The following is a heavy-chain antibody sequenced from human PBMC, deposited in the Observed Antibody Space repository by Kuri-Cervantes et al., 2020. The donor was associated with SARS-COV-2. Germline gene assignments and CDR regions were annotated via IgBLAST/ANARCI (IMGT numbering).Heavy chain of an antibody. CDR2: ISGSGGST. J-gene: IGHJ6*02. D-gene: IGHD2-2*01. Sequence: GESLKISCAASGFTLSSYAMSWVRQAPGKGLEWVSAISGSGGSTYYADSVKGRFTISRDNSKNTLYLQMNSLRAEDTAVYYCAKDSGYQLHYVYYYYGMDVWGQGTTVTVSS. V-gene: IGHV3-23*01. CDR1: GFTLSSYA. CDR3: AKDSGYQLHYVYYYYGMDV.